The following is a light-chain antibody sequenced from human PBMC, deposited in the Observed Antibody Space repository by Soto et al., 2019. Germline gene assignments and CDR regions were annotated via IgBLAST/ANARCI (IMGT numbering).Light chain of an antibody. CDR2: KAS. CDR3: QQYNSYSWT. CDR1: QSIDNW. V-gene: IGKV1-5*03. Sequence: DIQMTQSPSTLSASVGDRVTVTCRASQSIDNWLAWYQQKPGKAPKLLIYKASSLESGVPSRFSGSGSGTEFTLTISSLQPDDFATYYCQQYNSYSWTFGQGTKVHIK. J-gene: IGKJ1*01.